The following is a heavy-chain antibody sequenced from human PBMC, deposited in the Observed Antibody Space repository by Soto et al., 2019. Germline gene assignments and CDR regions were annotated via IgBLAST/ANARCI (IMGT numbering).Heavy chain of an antibody. D-gene: IGHD3-22*01. CDR2: INAGNGNT. V-gene: IGHV1-3*01. J-gene: IGHJ6*02. CDR1: GYTFTSYA. Sequence: QVQLVQSGAEVKKPGASVKVSCKASGYTFTSYAMHWVRQAPGQRLEWMGWINAGNGNTKYSQMFQGRVTITRDTSASTAYMELSSLRSEDTAVEGCASSYYYDSSGYSSLYYYYGMDVWGQGTTVTVSS. CDR3: ASSYYYDSSGYSSLYYYYGMDV.